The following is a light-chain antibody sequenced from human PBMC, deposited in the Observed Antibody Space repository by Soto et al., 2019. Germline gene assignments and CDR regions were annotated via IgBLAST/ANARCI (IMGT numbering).Light chain of an antibody. V-gene: IGLV2-8*01. CDR2: EVD. J-gene: IGLJ1*01. CDR3: SSYAGSNNFV. CDR1: SSDVGRYNY. Sequence: QSALTQPPSASGSPGQSVTISCTGTSSDVGRYNYVSWYQQHPGKAPKLVICEVDKRPSGVPDRFSGSKSGNTASLTVSGLQAEDEADYYCSSYAGSNNFVFGTGTKVTVL.